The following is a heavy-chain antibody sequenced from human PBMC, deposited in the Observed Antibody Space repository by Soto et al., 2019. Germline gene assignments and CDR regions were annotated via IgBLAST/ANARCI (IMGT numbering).Heavy chain of an antibody. CDR2: ISSSGSTI. J-gene: IGHJ5*02. CDR3: ARASCYSEGECWFDP. CDR1: GFTFSSYE. V-gene: IGHV3-48*03. D-gene: IGHD2-15*01. Sequence: EVQLVESGGGLVQPGGSLRLSCAASGFTFSSYEMNWVRQAPGKGLEWVSYISSSGSTIYYADSVKGRFTISRDNAKNSLYLQMNSLRAEDTAVYYCARASCYSEGECWFDPWGQGTLVTVSS.